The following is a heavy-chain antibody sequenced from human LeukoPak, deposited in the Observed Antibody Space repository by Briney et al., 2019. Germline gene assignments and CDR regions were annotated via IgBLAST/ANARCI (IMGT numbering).Heavy chain of an antibody. J-gene: IGHJ4*02. CDR2: IYPGDSDT. CDR3: VTWTYRLGENFDY. Sequence: GESLKISCKGSGYSFTSYWIGWVRQMPGKGLEWMGIIYPGDSDTRYSPSFQGQVTISADKSISTAYLQWSSLKASDTAMYYCVTWTYRLGENFDYWGQGTLVTVFS. CDR1: GYSFTSYW. D-gene: IGHD3/OR15-3a*01. V-gene: IGHV5-51*01.